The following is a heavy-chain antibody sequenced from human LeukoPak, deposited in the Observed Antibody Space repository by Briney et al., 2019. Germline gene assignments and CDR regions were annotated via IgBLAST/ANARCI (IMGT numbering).Heavy chain of an antibody. J-gene: IGHJ4*02. Sequence: SETLSLTCTDSGGSISSYYWSWIRQPPGKGLEWIGYIYYSGSTNYNPSLKSRVTISVDTSKNQFSLKLSSVTAADTAVYYCASLVDTAMSYWGQGTLVTVSS. CDR1: GGSISSYY. CDR2: IYYSGST. D-gene: IGHD5-18*01. CDR3: ASLVDTAMSY. V-gene: IGHV4-59*08.